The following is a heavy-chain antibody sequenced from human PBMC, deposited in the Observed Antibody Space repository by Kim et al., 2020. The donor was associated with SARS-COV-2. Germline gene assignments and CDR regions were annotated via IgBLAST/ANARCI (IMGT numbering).Heavy chain of an antibody. D-gene: IGHD3-10*01. CDR3: ARAEEIWFGELFVPPYYYYGMDV. J-gene: IGHJ6*02. CDR2: INSDGSST. Sequence: GGSLRLSCAASGFTFSSYWMHWVRQAPGKGLVWVSRINSDGSSTSYADSVKGRFTISRDNAKNTLYLQMNSLRAEDTAVYYCARAEEIWFGELFVPPYYYYGMDVWGQGTTVTVSS. V-gene: IGHV3-74*01. CDR1: GFTFSSYW.